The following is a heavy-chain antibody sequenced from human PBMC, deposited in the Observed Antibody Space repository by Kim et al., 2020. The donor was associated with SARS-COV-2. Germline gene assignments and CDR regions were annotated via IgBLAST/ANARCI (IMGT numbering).Heavy chain of an antibody. V-gene: IGHV3-15*01. J-gene: IGHJ4*02. Sequence: GGSLRLSCAASGLTFSNVWMHWVRQAPGKGLEWVGRIRSRSDGGTTDYAAPVKGKFTISRDDSKNTLYLQMTSLKAEDTAVYFCTTPVTTLGNDYWGQGTLVTVSS. CDR1: GLTFSNVW. CDR2: IRSRSDGGTT. D-gene: IGHD4-17*01. CDR3: TTPVTTLGNDY.